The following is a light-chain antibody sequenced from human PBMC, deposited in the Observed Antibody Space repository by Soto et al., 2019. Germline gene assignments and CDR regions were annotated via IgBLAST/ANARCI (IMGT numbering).Light chain of an antibody. J-gene: IGKJ1*01. CDR1: QSLIHSDGDTY. CDR3: VQGTHWPWT. V-gene: IGKV2-30*02. CDR2: KVS. Sequence: DVAMTQSPLSLPVTLGQPASISCRSSQSLIHSDGDTYLNWFQQRPGQSPRRLIYKVSDRDSGVPDRFSGSGSGTDFTMKISRVEAEDVGVYYCVQGTHWPWTFGEGTEVEIK.